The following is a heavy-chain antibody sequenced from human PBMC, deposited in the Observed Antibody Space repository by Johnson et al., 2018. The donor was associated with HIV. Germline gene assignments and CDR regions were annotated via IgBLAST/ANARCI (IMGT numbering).Heavy chain of an antibody. J-gene: IGHJ3*02. CDR3: AKDRGSGDDALDI. CDR2: IHNDGSST. D-gene: IGHD3-10*01. Sequence: QVQLVESGGGLVKPGGSLRLSCAASGFTFSSYAMHWVRQAPGKGLVWVSRIHNDGSSTTYADSVKGRFTISRDNSKNTLYLQMNSLRAEVTAVYYCAKDRGSGDDALDIWGQGTMVTVSS. CDR1: GFTFSSYA. V-gene: IGHV3-NL1*01.